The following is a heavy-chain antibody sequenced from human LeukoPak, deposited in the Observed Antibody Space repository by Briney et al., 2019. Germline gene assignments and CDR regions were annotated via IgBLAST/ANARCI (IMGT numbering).Heavy chain of an antibody. CDR2: INPNSGGT. CDR3: ARSSIAARREYYYYYMDV. J-gene: IGHJ6*03. Sequence: GASVKVSCKASGYTFTGYYMHWVRQAPGQGLEWMGRINPNSGGTNYAQKFQGRVTMTRDTSISTAYMELTRLRSDDTAVSYCARSSIAARREYYYYYMDVWGKGTTVTVSS. CDR1: GYTFTGYY. D-gene: IGHD6-6*01. V-gene: IGHV1-2*06.